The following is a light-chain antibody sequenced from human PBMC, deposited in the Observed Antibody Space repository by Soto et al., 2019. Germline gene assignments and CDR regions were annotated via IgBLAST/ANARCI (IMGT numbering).Light chain of an antibody. CDR1: SSNLGSYDL. Sequence: QSALTQPASVSGSPGQSITISCTGTSSNLGSYDLVSWYQQYPGQAPKLLIYEASKRPAGVSDRFSGFKSGSTASLTISGLQADDEAEYYCCSFEGRTPLVVFGGGPKVTVL. CDR2: EAS. V-gene: IGLV2-23*01. CDR3: CSFEGRTPLVV. J-gene: IGLJ2*01.